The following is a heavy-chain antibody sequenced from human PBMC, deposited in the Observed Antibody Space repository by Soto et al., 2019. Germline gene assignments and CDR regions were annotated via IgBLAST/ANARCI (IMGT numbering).Heavy chain of an antibody. Sequence: PSETLSLTCGVSGDSISNSRFYWAWIRQPPGEGLEWIGSIYHTGNAYYNPSLKSRVTISVDTSKNQFSLKLSSVTAADTAVYYCARSRRGYSYGSTDYWGQGTLVTVSS. J-gene: IGHJ4*02. CDR2: IYHTGNA. CDR3: ARSRRGYSYGSTDY. V-gene: IGHV4-39*01. D-gene: IGHD5-18*01. CDR1: GDSISNSRFY.